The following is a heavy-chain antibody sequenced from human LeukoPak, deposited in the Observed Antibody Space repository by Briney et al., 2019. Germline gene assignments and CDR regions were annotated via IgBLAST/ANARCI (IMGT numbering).Heavy chain of an antibody. D-gene: IGHD2-15*01. Sequence: GGSLRLSCAASGFTFSSYSMNWVRQAPGKGLEWVSSISSSSSYIYYADSVKGRSTISRDNAKNSLYLQMNSLRAEDTAVYYCARDPPLGYCSGGSCDEYFQHWGQGTLVTVSS. CDR1: GFTFSSYS. J-gene: IGHJ1*01. CDR3: ARDPPLGYCSGGSCDEYFQH. V-gene: IGHV3-21*01. CDR2: ISSSSSYI.